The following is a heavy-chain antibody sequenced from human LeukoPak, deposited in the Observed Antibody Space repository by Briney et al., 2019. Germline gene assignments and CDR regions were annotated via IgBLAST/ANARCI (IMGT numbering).Heavy chain of an antibody. Sequence: GGSLRLSCAASGFTFSSYEMNWVRQAPGKGLKWVSYISSSGSTIYYADSVKGRFTISRDNAKNSLYLQMNSLRAEDTAVYYCARDRSVWFGVSLDYWGQGTLVTVSS. CDR1: GFTFSSYE. V-gene: IGHV3-48*03. CDR2: ISSSGSTI. J-gene: IGHJ4*02. CDR3: ARDRSVWFGVSLDY. D-gene: IGHD3-10*01.